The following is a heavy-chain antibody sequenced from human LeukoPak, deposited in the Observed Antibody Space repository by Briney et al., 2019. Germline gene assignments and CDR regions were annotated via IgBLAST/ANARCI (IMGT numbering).Heavy chain of an antibody. D-gene: IGHD2-2*01. CDR2: IIPIFGTA. V-gene: IGHV1-69*05. J-gene: IGHJ6*04. CDR1: GGTFSSYA. CDR3: ARSTFYCSNTSCPGMDV. Sequence: ASVKVSCKASGGTFSSYAISWVRQAPGQGLEWMGGIIPIFGTANYAQKFQGRVTITTDESTSTAYMELSSLRSEDTAVYYCARSTFYCSNTSCPGMDVWGKGTTVTVSS.